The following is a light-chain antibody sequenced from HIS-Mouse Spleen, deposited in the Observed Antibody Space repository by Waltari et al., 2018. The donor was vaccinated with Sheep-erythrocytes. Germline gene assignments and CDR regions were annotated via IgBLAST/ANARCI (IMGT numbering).Light chain of an antibody. CDR3: QQYGSSPLFT. J-gene: IGKJ3*01. Sequence: EIVLTQSPGTLSLSPGERATLSCRASQIVSSSYLAWYQQKPGQAPRLLIYGASSRATGIPDRVSGSGSGTDFTLTISRLEPEDFAVYYCQQYGSSPLFTFGPGTKVDIK. CDR1: QIVSSSY. CDR2: GAS. V-gene: IGKV3-20*01.